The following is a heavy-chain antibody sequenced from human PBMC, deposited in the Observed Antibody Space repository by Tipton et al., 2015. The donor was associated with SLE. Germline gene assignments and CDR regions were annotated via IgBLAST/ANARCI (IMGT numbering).Heavy chain of an antibody. CDR2: IKHSGST. Sequence: TLSLTCTVSGGSITSTSYWWGRIRQSPGRGLEWIGEIKHSGSTNYNPSLKSRVTISPDTSKNHFSLKLTSVTAADTAAYFCASDRSSVSDWGQGTQVIVSP. D-gene: IGHD5/OR15-5a*01. V-gene: IGHV4-39*07. J-gene: IGHJ4*02. CDR1: GGSITSTSYW. CDR3: ASDRSSVSD.